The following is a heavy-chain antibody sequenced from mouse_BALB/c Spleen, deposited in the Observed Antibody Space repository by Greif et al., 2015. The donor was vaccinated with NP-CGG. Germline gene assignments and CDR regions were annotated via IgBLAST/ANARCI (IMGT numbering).Heavy chain of an antibody. Sequence: VHVKQSGAELVKPGASVKLSCTASGFNIKDTYMHWVKQRPEQGLEWIGRIDPANGNTKYDPKFQGKATITADTSSNTAYLQLSSLTSEDTAVYYCARTTGDYWGQGTTLTVSS. CDR1: GFNIKDTY. J-gene: IGHJ2*01. CDR2: IDPANGNT. V-gene: IGHV14-3*02. D-gene: IGHD1-1*01. CDR3: ARTTGDY.